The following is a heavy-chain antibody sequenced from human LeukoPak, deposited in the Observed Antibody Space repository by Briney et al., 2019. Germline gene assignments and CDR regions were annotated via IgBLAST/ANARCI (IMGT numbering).Heavy chain of an antibody. J-gene: IGHJ4*02. V-gene: IGHV3-48*01. Sequence: GGSLRLSCAASGFTFSDYNMNWVRQPPGKGLEWVSYITSSSSIIYYADSVKGRFTISRDNAKNSLYLQISSLRAEDTAVYYCARAYSGYTYGYHYWGQGTLVTVSS. CDR1: GFTFSDYN. D-gene: IGHD5-18*01. CDR2: ITSSSSII. CDR3: ARAYSGYTYGYHY.